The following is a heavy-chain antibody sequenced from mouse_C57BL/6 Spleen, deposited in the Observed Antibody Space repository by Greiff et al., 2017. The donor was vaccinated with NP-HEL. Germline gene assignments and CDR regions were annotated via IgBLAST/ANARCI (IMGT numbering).Heavy chain of an antibody. D-gene: IGHD1-1*01. V-gene: IGHV2-2*01. CDR3: AMNKDYGSSGSWFAY. J-gene: IGHJ3*01. Sequence: VKLQESGPGLVQPSQSLSITCTVSGFSLTSYGVHWVRQSPGKGLEWLGVIWSGGSTDYNAAFISRLSISKDNSKSQVFFKMNSLQADDTAIYYCAMNKDYGSSGSWFAYWGQGTLVTVSA. CDR2: IWSGGST. CDR1: GFSLTSYG.